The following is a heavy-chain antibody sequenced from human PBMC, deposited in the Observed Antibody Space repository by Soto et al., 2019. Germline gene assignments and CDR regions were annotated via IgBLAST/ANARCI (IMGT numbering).Heavy chain of an antibody. Sequence: AGGSLRLSCAASGFTFSSYSMSWVRQAPGKGLEWVSGFRTGGDDGTTYYADSVKGRFTISRDNSKNTLFLQMNSLRVEDTAIYYCAKKVNSGPGSQYFDYRGQGTLVTVSS. D-gene: IGHD3-10*01. CDR3: AKKVNSGPGSQYFDY. CDR1: GFTFSSYS. V-gene: IGHV3-23*01. J-gene: IGHJ4*02. CDR2: FRTGGDDGTT.